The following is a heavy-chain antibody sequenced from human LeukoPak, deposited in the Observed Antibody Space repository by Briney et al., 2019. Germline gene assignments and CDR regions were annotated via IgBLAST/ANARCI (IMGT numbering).Heavy chain of an antibody. V-gene: IGHV1-2*06. CDR2: INPNSGGT. Sequence: GASVKVSCKASGYTFTGYYMHWVRQAPGQGLEWMGRINPNSGGTNYAQKFQGRVTMTRDTSISTVYMELSRLRSDDTAVYYCARGGYDFVYYYYGMDVWGQGTTVTVSS. J-gene: IGHJ6*02. D-gene: IGHD3-3*01. CDR1: GYTFTGYY. CDR3: ARGGYDFVYYYYGMDV.